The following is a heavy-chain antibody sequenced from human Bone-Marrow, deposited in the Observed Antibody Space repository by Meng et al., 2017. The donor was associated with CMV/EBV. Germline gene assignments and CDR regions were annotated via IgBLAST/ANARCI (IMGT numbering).Heavy chain of an antibody. Sequence: SEPLSLTCTVSGGSVSSGSYYWSWIRQPPGKGLEWIGYIYYSGSTNYNPSLKSRVTISVDTSKNQFSLKLSSVTAADTAVYYCARDIAYCSSTSCPPDFWGQGTLVTVSS. CDR3: ARDIAYCSSTSCPPDF. CDR1: GGSVSSGSYY. V-gene: IGHV4-61*01. CDR2: IYYSGST. D-gene: IGHD2-2*01. J-gene: IGHJ4*02.